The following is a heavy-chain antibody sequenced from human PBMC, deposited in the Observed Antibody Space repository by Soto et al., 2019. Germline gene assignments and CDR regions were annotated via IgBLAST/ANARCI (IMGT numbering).Heavy chain of an antibody. V-gene: IGHV4-38-2*01. CDR1: GYSISSGYY. J-gene: IGHJ4*02. CDR3: ARRYSNYDGCFDY. D-gene: IGHD4-4*01. CDR2: IYHSGST. Sequence: SETLSLTCAVSGYSISSGYYWGWIRQPPGKGLEWIGSIYHSGSTYYNPSLKSRVTISVDTSKNQFSLKLSSVTAADTAVYYCARRYSNYDGCFDYWGQGTLVTVSS.